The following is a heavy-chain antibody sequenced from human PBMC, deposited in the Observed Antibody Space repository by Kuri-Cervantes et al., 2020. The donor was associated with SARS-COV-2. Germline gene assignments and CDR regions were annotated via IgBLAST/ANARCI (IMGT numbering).Heavy chain of an antibody. CDR2: IYYSGST. Sequence: SETLSLTCTVSGGSISSYYWSWIRQPPGKGLEWIGYIYYSGSTNYNPSLKSRVTISVDTSKNQFSLKLSSVTAADTAVYYCARSYYGSGSPNYYYYNMDVWGKGTTVTVSS. D-gene: IGHD3-10*01. J-gene: IGHJ6*03. CDR3: ARSYYGSGSPNYYYYNMDV. CDR1: GGSISSYY. V-gene: IGHV4-59*01.